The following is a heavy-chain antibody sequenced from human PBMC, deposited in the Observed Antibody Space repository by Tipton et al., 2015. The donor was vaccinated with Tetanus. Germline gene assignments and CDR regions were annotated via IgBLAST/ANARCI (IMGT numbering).Heavy chain of an antibody. D-gene: IGHD5-24*01. V-gene: IGHV1-69*01. CDR3: ARGRVEMATIMPFDY. CDR1: GGTFSSYA. J-gene: IGHJ4*02. Sequence: QLVQSGAEVKKPGSSVKVSCKASGGTFSSYAISWVRQAPGQGLEWMGGIIPIFGTANYAQKLRGRVTITADESTSTAYMELSSLRSEDTAVYYCARGRVEMATIMPFDYWGQGTLVTVSS. CDR2: IIPIFGTA.